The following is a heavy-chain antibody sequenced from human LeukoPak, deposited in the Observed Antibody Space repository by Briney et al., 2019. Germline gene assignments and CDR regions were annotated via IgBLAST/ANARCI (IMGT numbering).Heavy chain of an antibody. CDR2: IYYSEST. Sequence: SETLPLTCTVSGGSISSYYWSWIRQPPGKVLEWIGYIYYSESTNYNPSLKSRISISVDTTKNQFSLKLSSVTAADTAVYYCARSIAAGPSDYWGQGTLVTVSS. D-gene: IGHD6-6*01. J-gene: IGHJ4*02. V-gene: IGHV4-59*01. CDR1: GGSISSYY. CDR3: ARSIAAGPSDY.